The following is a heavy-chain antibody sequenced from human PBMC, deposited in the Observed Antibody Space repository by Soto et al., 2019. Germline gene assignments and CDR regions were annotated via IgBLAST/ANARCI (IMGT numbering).Heavy chain of an antibody. V-gene: IGHV3-23*01. J-gene: IGHJ3*01. D-gene: IGHD6-6*01. CDR1: GFAFSSHP. CDR3: ARRAFGSSRSFDL. CDR2: ISDGGDLT. Sequence: PRLSCAASGFAFSSHPMSWVRQAPERGLEWVSGISDGGDLTYNADSVKGRFTISRDNSKNILFLQMNSLRAEDTALYYCARRAFGSSRSFDLWGQGTMVTVSS.